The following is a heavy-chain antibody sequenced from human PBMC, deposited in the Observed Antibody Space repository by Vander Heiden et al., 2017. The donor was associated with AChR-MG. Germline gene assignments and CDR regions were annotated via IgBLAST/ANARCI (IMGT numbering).Heavy chain of an antibody. CDR3: ARAYDIGDDAFDL. J-gene: IGHJ3*01. V-gene: IGHV3-23*01. CDR2: LAGRDVDT. Sequence: EVQLLESGGGLVQPGGSLRLSCAATGFTFNKYVLTWVRQAPGKGLEWVSLAGRDVDTYYADSVTGRFTISRDNSKNVLYLQMTNLRPDDTAIYYCARAYDIGDDAFDLWGQGTVVTVSS. CDR1: GFTFNKYV. D-gene: IGHD3-10*01.